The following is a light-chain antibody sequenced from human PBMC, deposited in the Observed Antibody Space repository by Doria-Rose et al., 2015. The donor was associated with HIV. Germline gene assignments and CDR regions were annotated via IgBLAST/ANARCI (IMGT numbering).Light chain of an antibody. CDR3: HQYGTSWT. Sequence: EIVMTQSPGTQSLSPGERATLSCRASQSFSSTYLAWYQQQPGQAPSLLIYDGSTRATGIPDRFSASGSGTDFTLTINRLEPEDFALYYCHQYGTSWTFGQGTKVEI. J-gene: IGKJ1*01. V-gene: IGKV3-20*01. CDR1: QSFSSTY. CDR2: DGS.